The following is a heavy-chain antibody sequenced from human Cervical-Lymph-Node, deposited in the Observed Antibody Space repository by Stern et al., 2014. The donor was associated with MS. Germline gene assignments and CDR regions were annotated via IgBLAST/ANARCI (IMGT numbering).Heavy chain of an antibody. J-gene: IGHJ6*02. Sequence: QVQLQESGPGLVKPSQTLSLTCTVSGGSVSSDNYYWTWIRQHPGKGLEWIGHIYYSGTTYSNPSLKSRVTISIDTSKNQFSLNLNSVTAADTAMYYCARDQFTTSLDVWGQGTTVTVSS. D-gene: IGHD2-2*01. CDR1: GGSVSSDNYY. CDR3: ARDQFTTSLDV. V-gene: IGHV4-31*03. CDR2: IYYSGTT.